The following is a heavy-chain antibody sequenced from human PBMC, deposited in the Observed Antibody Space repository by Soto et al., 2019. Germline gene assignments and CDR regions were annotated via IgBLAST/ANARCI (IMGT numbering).Heavy chain of an antibody. CDR1: GDSINNGGYY. D-gene: IGHD6-13*01. V-gene: IGHV4-31*03. CDR3: ARQKAAGTFTYYFDN. Sequence: QVQLQESGPGLVRPSQTLCLTCSVSGDSINNGGYYWAWIRQYPGKGLEWIGYIYYSGSTHHNPSLKSRDTISLDTSKNQFSLILSYVTAADTAVYYCARQKAAGTFTYYFDNWGQGTLVTVSS. CDR2: IYYSGST. J-gene: IGHJ4*02.